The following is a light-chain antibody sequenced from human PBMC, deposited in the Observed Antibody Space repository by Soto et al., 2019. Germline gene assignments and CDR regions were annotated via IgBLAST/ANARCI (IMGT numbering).Light chain of an antibody. CDR2: KVS. CDR3: RQPTHWHPLT. CDR1: HSLVYSGGDTY. V-gene: IGKV2-30*01. Sequence: DVVMTQSPLSLPVTLGQPASISCRSSHSLVYSGGDTYLKWFLQRPGQSPRRLIYKVSIRYSGVPDRFSGSGSGTDFTLKISRVDIGHDCCRQPTHWHPLTVGGGTKVESK. J-gene: IGKJ4*01.